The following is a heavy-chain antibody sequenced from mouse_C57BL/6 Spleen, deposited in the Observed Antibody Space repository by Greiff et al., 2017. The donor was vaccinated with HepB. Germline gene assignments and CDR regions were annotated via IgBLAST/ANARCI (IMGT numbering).Heavy chain of an antibody. CDR1: GFNIKDYY. CDR2: IDPEDGDT. V-gene: IGHV14-1*01. D-gene: IGHD1-1*01. J-gene: IGHJ4*01. CDR3: TTNGAYYYGSGDYYAMDY. Sequence: VQLQQSGAELVRPGASVKLSCTASGFNIKDYYMHWVKQRPEQGLEWIGRIDPEDGDTEYAPKFQGKATMTADTSSNTAYLQLSSLTSEDTAVYYCTTNGAYYYGSGDYYAMDYWGQGTSVTVSS.